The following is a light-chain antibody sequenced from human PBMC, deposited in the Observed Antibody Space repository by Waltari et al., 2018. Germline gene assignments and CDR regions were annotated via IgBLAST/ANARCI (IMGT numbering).Light chain of an antibody. J-gene: IGKJ1*01. CDR2: AAS. CDR3: KQTYKSPWV. V-gene: IGKV1-39*01. Sequence: HSPSSLYASVGASVTLPFRVSQKINNNLNWYQQKPGKAPMLLIYAASTLQIGVPSRFSGSGSGTDFTLRVSSLQPEDFATYYCKQTYKSPWVFGQGTRVEIK. CDR1: QKINNN.